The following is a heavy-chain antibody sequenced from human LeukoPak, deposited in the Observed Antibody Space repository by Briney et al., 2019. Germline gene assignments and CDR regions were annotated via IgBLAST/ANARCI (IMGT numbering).Heavy chain of an antibody. CDR3: TRGYDVLTGLSYFDY. CDR1: AFTFGAYA. Sequence: PGRSLRPSCRASAFTFGAYAMSWFRQAPGKGLEWVGFIRSKPYGGTTEYAASVKGRFTISRDDSKTIAYLQMNSLKTEDTAVYYCTRGYDVLTGLSYFDYWGQGALVTVSS. D-gene: IGHD3-9*01. J-gene: IGHJ4*02. CDR2: IRSKPYGGTT. V-gene: IGHV3-49*03.